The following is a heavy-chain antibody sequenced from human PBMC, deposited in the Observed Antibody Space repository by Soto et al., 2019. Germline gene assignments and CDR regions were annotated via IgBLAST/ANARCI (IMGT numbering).Heavy chain of an antibody. V-gene: IGHV1-3*01. Sequence: ASVKVSCKASGYTFTSYAMHWVRQAPGQRLEWMGWINAGNGNTKYSRKFQGRVTITRDTSASTAYMELSSLRSEDTAVYYCARAAGVLFNRWRQLDFDYWGQRTLVTVSS. J-gene: IGHJ4*02. CDR1: GYTFTSYA. D-gene: IGHD6-13*01. CDR2: INAGNGNT. CDR3: ARAAGVLFNRWRQLDFDY.